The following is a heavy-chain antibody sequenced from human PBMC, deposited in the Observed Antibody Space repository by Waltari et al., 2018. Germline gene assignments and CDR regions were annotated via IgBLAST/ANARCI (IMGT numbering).Heavy chain of an antibody. J-gene: IGHJ5*02. D-gene: IGHD1-26*01. Sequence: QDQLVRSGAEVKTPGASGQAPCNVSGYTLTDLSMHWVRQAPGKGLEWMGGCDPEDGETIYAHKFQGRVTMTEDTSTDTAYMELSSLRSEDTAVYYCATDWVGANPWGQGTLVTVSS. V-gene: IGHV1-24*01. CDR3: ATDWVGANP. CDR1: GYTLTDLS. CDR2: CDPEDGET.